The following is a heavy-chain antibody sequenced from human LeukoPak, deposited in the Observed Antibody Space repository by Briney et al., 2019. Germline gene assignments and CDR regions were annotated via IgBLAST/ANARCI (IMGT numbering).Heavy chain of an antibody. CDR3: ARGSPLTYYYDSSGYPHDAFDI. Sequence: SETLSLTCTVSGGSISSSSYYWSWIRQPAGKGLEWIGRIYTSGSTNYNPSLKSRVTISVDTSKNQFSLKLSSVTAADTAVYYCARGSPLTYYYDSSGYPHDAFDIWGQGTMVTVSS. CDR1: GGSISSSSYY. J-gene: IGHJ3*02. CDR2: IYTSGST. D-gene: IGHD3-22*01. V-gene: IGHV4-61*02.